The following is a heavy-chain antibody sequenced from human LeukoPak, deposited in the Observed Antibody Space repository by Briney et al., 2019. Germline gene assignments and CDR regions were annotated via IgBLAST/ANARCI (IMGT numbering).Heavy chain of an antibody. V-gene: IGHV3-48*01. CDR1: GFTFSSYS. Sequence: GGSLRLSCAASGFTFSSYSMNWVRQAPGKGLEWVSYISSSSSTIYYADSVKGRFTISRDNAKNSLYLQMNSLRAEDTAVYYCAREGYSKIGYYYYYYMDVWGKGTTVTVSS. J-gene: IGHJ6*03. D-gene: IGHD4-11*01. CDR2: ISSSSSTI. CDR3: AREGYSKIGYYYYYYMDV.